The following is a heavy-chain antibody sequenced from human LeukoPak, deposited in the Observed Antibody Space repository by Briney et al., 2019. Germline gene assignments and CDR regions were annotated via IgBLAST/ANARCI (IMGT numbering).Heavy chain of an antibody. CDR3: AKDLHYDILTGYPPDYYYYGMDV. CDR1: GFTFSSYA. J-gene: IGHJ6*02. D-gene: IGHD3-9*01. V-gene: IGHV3-23*01. Sequence: PGGSLRLSCAASGFTFSSYAMSWVRQAPGKGLEWVSAISGSGGSTYYADSVKGRFTISRDNSKNTLYLQMNSLRAEDTAVYYCAKDLHYDILTGYPPDYYYYGMDVWGQGTTVTVSS. CDR2: ISGSGGST.